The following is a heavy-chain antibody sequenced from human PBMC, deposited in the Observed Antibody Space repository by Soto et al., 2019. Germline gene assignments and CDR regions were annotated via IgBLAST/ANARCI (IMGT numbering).Heavy chain of an antibody. CDR2: ISGSGFKK. J-gene: IGHJ4*02. V-gene: IGHV3-23*01. Sequence: PGGSLRLSCAASGFIFENFGMSWVRQAPGKGLEWISSISGSGFKKYYADSVKGRFTISRDNSKSTVYLELNNLRAEDTAVYYCRGGGLAEFDYWGQGTLVTVSS. D-gene: IGHD3-16*01. CDR1: GFIFENFG. CDR3: RGGGLAEFDY.